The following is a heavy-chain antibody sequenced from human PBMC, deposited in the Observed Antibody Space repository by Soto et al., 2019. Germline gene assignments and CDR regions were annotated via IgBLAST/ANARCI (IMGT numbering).Heavy chain of an antibody. D-gene: IGHD2-21*01. CDR2: IKRETDGGTT. V-gene: IGHV3-15*07. J-gene: IGHJ3*02. Sequence: GGSLRLSCAASGFSFSNDWMNRVRQAPGKGLEWVGLIKRETDGGTTDYAAPVKGRFTISRDDSKNTLYLQMNNLKTEDTAMYYCTTEKHKKFCGGVSCYSNVFDIGGKGTLFTVSS. CDR3: TTEKHKKFCGGVSCYSNVFDI. CDR1: GFSFSNDW.